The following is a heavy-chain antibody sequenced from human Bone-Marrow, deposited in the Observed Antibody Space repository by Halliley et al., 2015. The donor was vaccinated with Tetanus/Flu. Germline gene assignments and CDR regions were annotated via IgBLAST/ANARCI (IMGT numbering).Heavy chain of an antibody. D-gene: IGHD2-8*01. CDR1: GYSISIGYF. CDR3: ARGVSGDGTLDY. J-gene: IGHJ4*02. Sequence: TLSLTCAVPGYSISIGYFWGWIRRPPGQGLEWIGSIDHSGGAYYNPSLKSRVTISVDTSKNQFSLKLSSVTAADTAVYYCARGVSGDGTLDYWGQGTPVTVSS. V-gene: IGHV4-38-2*01. CDR2: IDHSGGA.